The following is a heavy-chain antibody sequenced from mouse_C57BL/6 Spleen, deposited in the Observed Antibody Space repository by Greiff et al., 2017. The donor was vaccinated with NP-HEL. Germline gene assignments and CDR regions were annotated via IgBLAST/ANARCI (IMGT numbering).Heavy chain of an antibody. CDR1: GFTFSDYG. J-gene: IGHJ1*03. V-gene: IGHV5-15*01. CDR3: ARPGYYYGSSYWYFDV. Sequence: EVKVVESGGGLVQPGGSLKLSCAASGFTFSDYGMAWVRQAPRKGPEWVAFISNLAYSIYYADTVTGRFTISRENAKNTLYLEMSSLRSEDTAMYYCARPGYYYGSSYWYFDVWGTGTTVTVSS. CDR2: ISNLAYSI. D-gene: IGHD1-1*01.